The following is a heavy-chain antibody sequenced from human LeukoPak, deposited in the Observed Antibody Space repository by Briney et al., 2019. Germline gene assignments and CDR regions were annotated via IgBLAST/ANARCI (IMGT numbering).Heavy chain of an antibody. CDR2: IKPDGTTK. Sequence: QTGGSLRLSCVASGFTFGKYWMTWVRQAPGKGLEWVANIKPDGTTKFYVDSVKGRFTISRDNALNSLYLQMNSLRAEDTAIYYCARSIPYGTTWYGRSDYWGQGTLVTVSS. D-gene: IGHD6-13*01. V-gene: IGHV3-7*03. CDR3: ARSIPYGTTWYGRSDY. J-gene: IGHJ4*02. CDR1: GFTFGKYW.